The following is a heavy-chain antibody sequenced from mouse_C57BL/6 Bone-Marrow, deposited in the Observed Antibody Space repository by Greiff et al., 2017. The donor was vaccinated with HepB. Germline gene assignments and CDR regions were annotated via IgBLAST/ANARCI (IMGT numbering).Heavy chain of an antibody. V-gene: IGHV7-3*01. CDR3: ARASGYYAMDY. CDR1: GFTFTDYY. Sequence: EVMLVESGGGLVQPGGSLSLSCAASGFTFTDYYMSWVRQPPGKALEWLGFIRNKANGYTTEYSASVKGRFTISRDNSQSILYLQMNALRAEDSATYYCARASGYYAMDYWGQGTSVTVSS. J-gene: IGHJ4*01. D-gene: IGHD3-2*02. CDR2: IRNKANGYTT.